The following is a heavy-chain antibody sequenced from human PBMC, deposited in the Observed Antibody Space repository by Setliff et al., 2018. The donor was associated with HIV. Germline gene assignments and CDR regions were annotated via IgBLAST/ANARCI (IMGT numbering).Heavy chain of an antibody. V-gene: IGHV3-7*05. Sequence: GGSLRLSCAASGFSFSRYWMSWVRQAPGKGLEWVASIDHFGSEENYVESVRGRFTVSRDNTKNSLHLQLDSLSDEDAAVYFCARDGHRYGQPFDYWCQGALVTV. CDR3: ARDGHRYGQPFDY. D-gene: IGHD5-18*01. CDR2: IDHFGSEE. CDR1: GFSFSRYW. J-gene: IGHJ4*02.